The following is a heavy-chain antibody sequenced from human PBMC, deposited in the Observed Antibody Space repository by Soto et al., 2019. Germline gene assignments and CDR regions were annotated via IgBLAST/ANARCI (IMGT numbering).Heavy chain of an antibody. CDR2: ITSSGGNT. Sequence: EVQLVESGGGLVQPGGSLRLSCAASGFTFSSYARHWVRQAPGKELEYVSVITSSGGNTDYASSVKGRFTISRDNSKNTLYLQMGSLRAEDMAVYYCARRIPFGYGMDVWGQGTTVTFSS. V-gene: IGHV3-64*01. J-gene: IGHJ6*02. D-gene: IGHD2-21*01. CDR3: ARRIPFGYGMDV. CDR1: GFTFSSYA.